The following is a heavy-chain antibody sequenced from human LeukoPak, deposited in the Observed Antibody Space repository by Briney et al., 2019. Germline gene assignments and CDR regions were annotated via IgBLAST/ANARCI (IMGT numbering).Heavy chain of an antibody. CDR3: ARGMYSSSESFDN. Sequence: ASVKVDTKASGYTFGAHYIHWLRQAPGQGLEYMGWINPTAGDTNFAEKLKGRVTLTRDTSSTTVYMEVTRLTFADTAVYYCARGMYSSSESFDNWGQGTMVVVSS. CDR1: GYTFGAHY. CDR2: INPTAGDT. V-gene: IGHV1-2*02. D-gene: IGHD3-22*01. J-gene: IGHJ3*02.